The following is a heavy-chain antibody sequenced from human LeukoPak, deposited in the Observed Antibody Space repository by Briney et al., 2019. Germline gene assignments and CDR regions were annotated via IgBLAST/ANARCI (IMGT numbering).Heavy chain of an antibody. J-gene: IGHJ3*02. CDR1: GFTFSSHA. V-gene: IGHV3-23*01. Sequence: GGSLRLSSAASGFTFSSHAMSWVRQAPGKGLGWVSTISGGGLSTYYADSVKGRFTISRDNSKNTLYLQVNGLRAEDTAVYYCARDSSTVTTWGAFDIWGQGTMVTVSS. CDR3: ARDSSTVTTWGAFDI. D-gene: IGHD4-17*01. CDR2: ISGGGLST.